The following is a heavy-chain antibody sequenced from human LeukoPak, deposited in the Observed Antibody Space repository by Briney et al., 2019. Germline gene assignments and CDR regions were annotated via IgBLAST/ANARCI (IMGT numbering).Heavy chain of an antibody. CDR1: GFTFSSYG. J-gene: IGHJ6*03. CDR3: ARAYSERYGLGYYYMDV. Sequence: GGTLRLSCAASGFTFSSYGMSWVRQAPGKGLEWVSAISSSGGNTYYADSVKGRFTISRDSSKNTLYLQMNSLRAEDTAVYYCARAYSERYGLGYYYMDVWGKGTTVTISS. CDR2: ISSSGGNT. D-gene: IGHD1-26*01. V-gene: IGHV3-23*01.